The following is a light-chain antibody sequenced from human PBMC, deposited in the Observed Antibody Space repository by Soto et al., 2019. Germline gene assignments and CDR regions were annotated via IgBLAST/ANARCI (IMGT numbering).Light chain of an antibody. CDR2: GAF. CDR1: PSVTNY. Sequence: EIVLTQSPATLSLSPGERATLSCRASPSVTNYLAWYQQKPGQPPRLLIYGAFNRTAGIPARFSGSGSGTDFTLTISSLQPEDVATYYCQNYKSALRITFGQGTRLEI. CDR3: QNYKSALRIT. V-gene: IGKV3-15*01. J-gene: IGKJ5*01.